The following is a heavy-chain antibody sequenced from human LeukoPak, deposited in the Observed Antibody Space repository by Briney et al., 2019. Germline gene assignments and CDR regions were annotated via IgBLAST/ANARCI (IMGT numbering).Heavy chain of an antibody. CDR2: IIPILGIA. CDR1: GGTFSSYA. Sequence: ASVKVSCKASGGTFSSYAISWVRQAPGQGLEWMGRIIPILGIANYAQKFQGRVTITADESTSTAYMELSSLRSEDTAVYYCARGGYSYNYYYYYMDVWGKGTTVTVSS. V-gene: IGHV1-69*04. D-gene: IGHD5-18*01. CDR3: ARGGYSYNYYYYYMDV. J-gene: IGHJ6*03.